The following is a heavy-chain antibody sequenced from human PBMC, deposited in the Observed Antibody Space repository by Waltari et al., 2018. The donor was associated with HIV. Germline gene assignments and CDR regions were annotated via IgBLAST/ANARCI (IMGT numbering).Heavy chain of an antibody. Sequence: EVQLVESGGGLVQPGGSLRLSCAASGFTLSSYWMHWVRQVPGKGLVWVSRMNSDGSSTTYADSVKRRFTISRDNAKSTLYLQMNSLIDEDTAVYYCARTFTVATISPLLHWGQGTLVTVSS. V-gene: IGHV3-74*01. J-gene: IGHJ4*02. CDR1: GFTLSSYW. CDR2: MNSDGSST. CDR3: ARTFTVATISPLLH. D-gene: IGHD5-12*01.